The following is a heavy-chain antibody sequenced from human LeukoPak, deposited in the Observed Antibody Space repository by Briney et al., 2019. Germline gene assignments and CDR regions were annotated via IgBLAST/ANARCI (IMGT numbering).Heavy chain of an antibody. CDR2: INSDGSST. J-gene: IGHJ6*04. D-gene: IGHD3-10*01. Sequence: GGSLRLSCAASGFTFSSYWMHWVRQAPGKGLVWVSRINSDGSSTSYADSVKGRFTISRDNAKNTLYLQMNSLRAEDTAVYYCAGGIWFGELFGSYGMDVWGKGTTVTVSS. CDR1: GFTFSSYW. CDR3: AGGIWFGELFGSYGMDV. V-gene: IGHV3-74*01.